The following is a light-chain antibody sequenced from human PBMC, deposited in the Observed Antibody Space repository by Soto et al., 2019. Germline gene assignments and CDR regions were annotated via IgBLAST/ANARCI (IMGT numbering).Light chain of an antibody. V-gene: IGKV3-20*01. CDR1: QSVRSDY. Sequence: EIVLTQSPDTLSLSPGQRDTLSCRASQSVRSDYFAWYQQKPGQAPRVIIFGVSTRATGVPDRFSGSGSGTDFTLTIRRLEPEDFALYYCQQYGNSPLTFGGGTKLESK. CDR2: GVS. J-gene: IGKJ4*01. CDR3: QQYGNSPLT.